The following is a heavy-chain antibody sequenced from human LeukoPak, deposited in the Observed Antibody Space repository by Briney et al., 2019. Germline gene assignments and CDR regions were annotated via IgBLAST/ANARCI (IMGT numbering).Heavy chain of an antibody. J-gene: IGHJ1*01. Sequence: SETLSLTCAVYGGSFSGYYWSWIRQPPGKGLEWIGEINQSGSSASNPSLKSRVTMSVHTSKNQFSLKLSSVTAADTAVYYCARGELLWFGEDWFQHWGQGTLVTVSS. CDR3: ARGELLWFGEDWFQH. V-gene: IGHV4-34*01. CDR1: GGSFSGYY. D-gene: IGHD3-10*01. CDR2: INQSGSS.